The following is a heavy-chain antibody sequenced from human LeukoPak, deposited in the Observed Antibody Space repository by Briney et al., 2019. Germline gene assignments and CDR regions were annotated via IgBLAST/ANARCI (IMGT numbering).Heavy chain of an antibody. CDR2: IYSDGST. CDR1: GFTVSSNY. D-gene: IGHD6-6*01. J-gene: IGHJ4*02. CDR3: ARALSSSSSDY. V-gene: IGHV3-53*01. Sequence: PGGSLRLSCAASGFTVSSNYMSWVRQAPGKGLEWVSIIYSDGSTYYADSVKGRFTISRDNSKNTLYLQMNGLRVEDTAVYYCARALSSSSSDYWGQGTLVTVSS.